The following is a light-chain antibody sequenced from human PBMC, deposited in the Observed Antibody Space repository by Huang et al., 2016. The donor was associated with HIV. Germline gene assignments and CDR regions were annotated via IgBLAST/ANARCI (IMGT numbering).Light chain of an antibody. J-gene: IGKJ1*01. CDR1: QSVYSSSTSKDY. CDR2: WAS. V-gene: IGKV4-1*01. CDR3: QQYYSSPQT. Sequence: DIIMTQSPDSLAVSLGERATLNCRSSQSVYSSSTSKDYMAWFQQKPGQPPRLLLFWASTREAGVPDRFTGSGSGTHFTLTIASREAEDAAIYYCQQYYSSPQTFGQGTRVEVK.